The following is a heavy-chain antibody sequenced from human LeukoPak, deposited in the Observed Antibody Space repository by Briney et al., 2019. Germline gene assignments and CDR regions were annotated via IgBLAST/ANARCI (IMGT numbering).Heavy chain of an antibody. CDR3: ARGAAGNSGWYGDY. V-gene: IGHV1-18*04. Sequence: GASVKVSCKASGYTFTSYGISWVRQAPGQGLEWMGWISAYTGDTNYAEKIQGRVTMTTDTSTSTAYMELRSLRSDDTAVYYCARGAAGNSGWYGDYWGQGTLVTVSS. D-gene: IGHD6-19*01. CDR2: ISAYTGDT. CDR1: GYTFTSYG. J-gene: IGHJ4*02.